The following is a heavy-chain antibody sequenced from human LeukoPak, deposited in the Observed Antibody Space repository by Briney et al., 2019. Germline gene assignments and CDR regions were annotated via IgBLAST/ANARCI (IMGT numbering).Heavy chain of an antibody. J-gene: IGHJ2*01. V-gene: IGHV1-2*02. D-gene: IGHD3-10*02. Sequence: GASVKVSCKASGYNFNAYYMHWVRQAPGQGLEWMGWINAYSGGTNYAQKFQGRVTMTRDTSISTAYMELSRLRFDDTAVYYCARVEEKSVPTYWPFDVWGRGTLVTVSS. CDR3: ARVEEKSVPTYWPFDV. CDR1: GYNFNAYY. CDR2: INAYSGGT.